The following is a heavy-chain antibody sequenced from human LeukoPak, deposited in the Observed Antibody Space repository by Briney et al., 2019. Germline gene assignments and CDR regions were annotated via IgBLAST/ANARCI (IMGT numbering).Heavy chain of an antibody. D-gene: IGHD2-15*01. J-gene: IGHJ1*01. V-gene: IGHV1-2*04. CDR2: INPNSGGT. CDR3: AREEADGCSGGSCYSSYVGEYFQH. CDR1: GYTFTGYY. Sequence: GASVKVSCKASGYTFTGYYMHWVRQAPGQGLEWMGWINPNSGGTNYAQKFQGWVTMTRDTSISTAYMELSRLRSDDTAVYYCAREEADGCSGGSCYSSYVGEYFQHWGQGTLVTVSS.